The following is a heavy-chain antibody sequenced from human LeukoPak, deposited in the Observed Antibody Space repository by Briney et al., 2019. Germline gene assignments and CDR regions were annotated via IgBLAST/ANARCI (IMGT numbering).Heavy chain of an antibody. CDR1: GYTYTDYY. CDR3: ATDPRTTVFGTFRYYYMDV. D-gene: IGHD3-3*01. V-gene: IGHV1-2*02. CDR2: INPDSGYT. Sequence: ASVKVSCKTSGYTYTDYYIHWVRQAPGQGLEWMGWINPDSGYTNYAQKFQGRVTMTRDTSINTAYMELSRLTSDDTAVYYCATDPRTTVFGTFRYYYMDVWGEGTTVAVSS. J-gene: IGHJ6*03.